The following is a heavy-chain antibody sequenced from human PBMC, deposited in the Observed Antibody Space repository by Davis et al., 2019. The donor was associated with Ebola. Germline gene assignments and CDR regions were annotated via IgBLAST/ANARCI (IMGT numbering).Heavy chain of an antibody. Sequence: ASVKVSCKASGYTFTSYDINWVRQAPGQGLEWMGIINPSGGSTSYAQKFQGRVTMTRDTSTSTVYMELSSLRSEDTAVYYCAREGDLPRDAFDIWGQGTMVTVSS. CDR3: AREGDLPRDAFDI. J-gene: IGHJ3*02. D-gene: IGHD3-10*01. CDR1: GYTFTSYD. V-gene: IGHV1-46*01. CDR2: INPSGGST.